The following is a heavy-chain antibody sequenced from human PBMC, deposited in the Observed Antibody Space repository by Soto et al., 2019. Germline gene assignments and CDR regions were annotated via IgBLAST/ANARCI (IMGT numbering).Heavy chain of an antibody. CDR2: INAGNGHT. CDR3: AREAILGYCISTSCPNWFDP. V-gene: IGHV1-3*01. J-gene: IGHJ5*02. D-gene: IGHD2-2*01. CDR1: GYTFTSYA. Sequence: ASVKVSCKASGYTFTSYAMHWVRQAPGQRLEWMGWINAGNGHTKYSQKFQGRVTITRDTSTSTVYMELSSLRSEDTAVYYCAREAILGYCISTSCPNWFDPWGQGTLVTVSS.